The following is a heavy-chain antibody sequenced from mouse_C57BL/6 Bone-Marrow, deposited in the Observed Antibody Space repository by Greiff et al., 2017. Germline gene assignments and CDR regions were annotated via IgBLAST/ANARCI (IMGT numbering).Heavy chain of an antibody. Sequence: EVKLQQSGPELVKPGASVKISCKASGYTFTDYYMNWVKQSHGKSLEWIGDINPNNGGTSYNQKFKGKATLTVDKSSSTAYMELRSLTSEDSAVYYCAREGSSGYLDYWGQGTTLTVSS. CDR3: AREGSSGYLDY. J-gene: IGHJ2*01. CDR2: INPNNGGT. D-gene: IGHD3-2*02. CDR1: GYTFTDYY. V-gene: IGHV1-26*01.